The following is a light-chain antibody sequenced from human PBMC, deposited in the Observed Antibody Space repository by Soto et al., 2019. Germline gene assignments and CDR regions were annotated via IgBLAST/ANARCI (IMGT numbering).Light chain of an antibody. V-gene: IGKV1-39*01. Sequence: DIPMTQSPSSLSASVGDRVTITCRASQSISSYLNWYQQKPGKAPKLLIYAASSLQSGVPSRFSGSESGTDFTLTISSPQPEDFATYYCQQSYSTPYTVGQGTKLEIK. J-gene: IGKJ2*01. CDR2: AAS. CDR3: QQSYSTPYT. CDR1: QSISSY.